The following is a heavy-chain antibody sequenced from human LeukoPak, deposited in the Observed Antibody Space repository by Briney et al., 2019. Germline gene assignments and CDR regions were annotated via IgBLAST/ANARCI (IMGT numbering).Heavy chain of an antibody. V-gene: IGHV3-43D*04. CDR3: AKDKGFWSGYIDY. Sequence: XWVRXXPGKXXXXXFLITWDARSTYYADSVKCRFTISRDNSKTSLYLQMNSLRAEDTALYYCAKDKGFWSGYIDYWGQGTLVTVSS. CDR2: ITWDARST. J-gene: IGHJ4*02. D-gene: IGHD3-3*01.